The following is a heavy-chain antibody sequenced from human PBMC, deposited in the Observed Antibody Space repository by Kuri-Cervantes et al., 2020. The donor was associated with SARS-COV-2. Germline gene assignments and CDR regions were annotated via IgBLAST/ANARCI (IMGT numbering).Heavy chain of an antibody. CDR1: GGSISSSSYY. CDR2: IYYSGST. V-gene: IGHV4-39*07. CDR3: ARGAYLIAAAGKGESGGRTLSYFDY. J-gene: IGHJ4*02. Sequence: SETLSLTCTVSGGSISSSSYYWGWIRQPPGKGLEWIGSIYYSGSTYYNPSLKSRVTISVDTSKNQFSLKLSSVNAADTAVYYCARGAYLIAAAGKGESGGRTLSYFDYWGQGTLVTVSS. D-gene: IGHD6-13*01.